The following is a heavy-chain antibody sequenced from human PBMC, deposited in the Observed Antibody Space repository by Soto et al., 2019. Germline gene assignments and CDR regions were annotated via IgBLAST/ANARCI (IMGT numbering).Heavy chain of an antibody. V-gene: IGHV1-69*02. CDR2: IVPILGIP. Sequence: QVQLVQSGAEVKKPGSSVKVSCKASGGTFSSYTITWVRQTPGQGLEWMGRIVPILGIPNYAQKFQGRVTITADKSTSTAYMEMSSLRSEDTAVYSCARMRGCYGMDVWGEGTTVSVSS. D-gene: IGHD5-12*01. J-gene: IGHJ6*04. CDR3: ARMRGCYGMDV. CDR1: GGTFSSYT.